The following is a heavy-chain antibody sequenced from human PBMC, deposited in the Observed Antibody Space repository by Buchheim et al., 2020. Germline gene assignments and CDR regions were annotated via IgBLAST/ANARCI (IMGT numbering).Heavy chain of an antibody. CDR1: GDSMERGGFY. Sequence: QVQLQESGPGLVKPSQTLSLTCTVSGDSMERGGFYWNWIRQHPGMGLEFIGYMYNSGSTYFNPSLRSRVTISRDTSKNQFSLKLSSVTAADTAVYFCARGTPRYYFDFWGQGTL. J-gene: IGHJ4*02. V-gene: IGHV4-31*03. CDR2: MYNSGST. D-gene: IGHD3-10*01. CDR3: ARGTPRYYFDF.